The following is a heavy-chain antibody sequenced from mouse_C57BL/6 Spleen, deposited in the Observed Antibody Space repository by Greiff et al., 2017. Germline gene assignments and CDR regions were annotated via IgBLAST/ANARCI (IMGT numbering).Heavy chain of an antibody. V-gene: IGHV5-9*01. CDR1: GFTFSSYT. J-gene: IGHJ3*01. D-gene: IGHD1-1*01. CDR2: ISGGGGNT. CDR3: ARGYYYGSSTFAY. Sequence: EVQGVESGGGLVKPGGSLKLSCAASGFTFSSYTMSWVRQTPEKRLEWVATISGGGGNTYYPDSVKGRFTISRDNAKNTLDLQMSSLRSEDTALYYCARGYYYGSSTFAYWGQGTLVTVSA.